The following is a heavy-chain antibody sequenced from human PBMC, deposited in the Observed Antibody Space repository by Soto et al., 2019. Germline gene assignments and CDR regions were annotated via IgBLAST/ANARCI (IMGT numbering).Heavy chain of an antibody. Sequence: GGSLRLSCAASGFTFSSYSMNWVRQAPGKGLEWVSSISSSSSYIYYADSVKGRFTISRDNAKNSLYLQMNSLRAEDTAVYYCARGRGCSSTSCQMRMGYYYYYMDVWGKGTTVTVSS. CDR3: ARGRGCSSTSCQMRMGYYYYYMDV. V-gene: IGHV3-21*01. CDR1: GFTFSSYS. CDR2: ISSSSSYI. J-gene: IGHJ6*03. D-gene: IGHD2-2*01.